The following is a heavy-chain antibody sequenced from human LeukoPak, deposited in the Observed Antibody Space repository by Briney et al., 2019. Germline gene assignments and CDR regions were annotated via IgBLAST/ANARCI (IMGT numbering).Heavy chain of an antibody. J-gene: IGHJ4*02. CDR3: ANGDSSGYPDY. CDR1: GGSFTGYY. D-gene: IGHD3-22*01. Sequence: SETLSLTCAVYGGSFTGYYWSWIRQPPGKGLDWIGEINHSGSTNYNPSLKSRVTISVDTSKKQFSLKLSSVTAADTAVYYCANGDSSGYPDYWGQGTLVTVSS. V-gene: IGHV4-34*01. CDR2: INHSGST.